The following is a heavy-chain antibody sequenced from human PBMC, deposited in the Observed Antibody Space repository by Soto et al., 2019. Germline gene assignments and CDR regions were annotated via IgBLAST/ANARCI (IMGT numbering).Heavy chain of an antibody. V-gene: IGHV4-31*03. CDR1: GGSISSGGYY. J-gene: IGHJ6*02. Sequence: PSETLSLTCTVSGGSISSGGYYWSWIRQHPGKGLEWIGYIYYSGSTYYNPSLKSRVTISVDTSKNQFSLKLSSVTAADTAVYYRARGLVAAPPRYYGMDVWGQGTTVTVSS. CDR2: IYYSGST. CDR3: ARGLVAAPPRYYGMDV. D-gene: IGHD6-25*01.